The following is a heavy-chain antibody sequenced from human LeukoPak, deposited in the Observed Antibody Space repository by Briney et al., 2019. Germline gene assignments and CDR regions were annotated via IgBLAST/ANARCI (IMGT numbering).Heavy chain of an antibody. CDR3: ARGSPTVLLWFGESKRGEDY. J-gene: IGHJ4*02. CDR2: ILPIFGTT. V-gene: IGHV1-69*05. Sequence: GASVKVSCKASGGTFSGYSISWVRQAPGQGLEWMGGILPIFGTTNYAQKFQGRVTLTTDESTSTAYLELSSLRSEDTAVYYCARGSPTVLLWFGESKRGEDYWGQGTLVTVSS. CDR1: GGTFSGYS. D-gene: IGHD3-10*01.